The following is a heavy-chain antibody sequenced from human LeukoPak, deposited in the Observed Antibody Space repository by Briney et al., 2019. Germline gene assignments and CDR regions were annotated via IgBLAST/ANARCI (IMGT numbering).Heavy chain of an antibody. D-gene: IGHD3-22*01. Sequence: GGSLRLSCAASGFTFSSYSMNWVRQAPGKGLEWVSSISSSSSYIYYADSVKGRFTISRDNAKNSLYLQMNSLRAEDTAVYHCARGGHYYDSSGYYYRFDPWGQGTLVTVSS. CDR2: ISSSSSYI. CDR1: GFTFSSYS. J-gene: IGHJ5*02. V-gene: IGHV3-21*01. CDR3: ARGGHYYDSSGYYYRFDP.